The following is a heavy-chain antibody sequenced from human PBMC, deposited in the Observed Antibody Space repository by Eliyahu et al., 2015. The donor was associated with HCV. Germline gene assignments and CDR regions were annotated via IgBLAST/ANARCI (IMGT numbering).Heavy chain of an antibody. D-gene: IGHD4-17*01. V-gene: IGHV3-33*08. CDR2: IWYDGSNK. J-gene: IGHJ4*02. CDR3: ARDRTTVTTALDY. CDR1: GFTFSSYG. Sequence: QVQLVESGGGVVQPGRSLRXSCAASGFTFSSYGMHWVRQAPGKGLEGVAVIWYDGSNKYYADSVKGRFTISRDNSKNTLYLQMNSLRAEDTAVYYCARDRTTVTTALDYWGQGTLVTVSS.